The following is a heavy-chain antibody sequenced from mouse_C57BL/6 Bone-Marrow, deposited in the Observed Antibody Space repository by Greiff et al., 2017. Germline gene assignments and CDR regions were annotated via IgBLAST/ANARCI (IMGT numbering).Heavy chain of an antibody. D-gene: IGHD2-4*01. CDR3: ARQGYDYRDY. Sequence: DVKLVESGGDLVKPGGSLKLSCAASGFTFSSYGMSWVRQTPDQRLEWVATISSGGSYTYYPDNVKGRFTISRDNAKNTLYLQMSSLKSEDTAMYDCARQGYDYRDYWGQGTTLTVSS. V-gene: IGHV5-6*02. J-gene: IGHJ2*01. CDR2: ISSGGSYT. CDR1: GFTFSSYG.